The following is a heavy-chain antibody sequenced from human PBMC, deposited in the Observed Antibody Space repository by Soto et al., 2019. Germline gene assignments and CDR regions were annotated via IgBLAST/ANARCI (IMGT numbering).Heavy chain of an antibody. CDR1: GFTFTSYA. Sequence: EVQLLESGGGLVQPGGSLRLSCAASGFTFTSYAMTWVRQAPGKGLEWVSGISGSGGSTYYADSVKGRFTISRDNSNNSLYLQMNSMRAEDTAIYYCAKDSSVWMGRYYFDYWGQGTLGTGSS. D-gene: IGHD6-19*01. J-gene: IGHJ4*02. CDR2: ISGSGGST. CDR3: AKDSSVWMGRYYFDY. V-gene: IGHV3-23*01.